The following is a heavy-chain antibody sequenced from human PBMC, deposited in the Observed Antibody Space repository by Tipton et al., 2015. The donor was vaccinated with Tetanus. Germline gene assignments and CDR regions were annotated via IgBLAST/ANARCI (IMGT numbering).Heavy chain of an antibody. CDR2: IYYGGST. CDR1: GGSSSSSNDY. Sequence: TLSLTCTVSGGSSSSSNDYWAWIRQPPGKGLEWVGSIYYGGSTYFNPSLRSRGTISIDTSRNQFSLQLSSVTAADTALYFCARRSHIGAPVWGQGTLVTVAS. CDR3: ARRSHIGAPV. V-gene: IGHV4-39*01. D-gene: IGHD2-21*01. J-gene: IGHJ3*01.